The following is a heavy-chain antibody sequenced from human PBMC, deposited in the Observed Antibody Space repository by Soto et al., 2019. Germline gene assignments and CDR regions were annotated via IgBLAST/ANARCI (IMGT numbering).Heavy chain of an antibody. CDR2: IRSKANSYAT. V-gene: IGHV3-73*01. CDR1: GFTFSGSA. D-gene: IGHD4-17*01. J-gene: IGHJ6*02. CDR3: TRHRSPDYVGLPHYYYGMDV. Sequence: VGSLRLSCAASGFTFSGSAMHWVRQASGKGLEWVGRIRSKANSYATAYAASVKGRFTISRDDSKNTAYLQMNSLKTEDTAVYYCTRHRSPDYVGLPHYYYGMDVWGQGTTLTVSS.